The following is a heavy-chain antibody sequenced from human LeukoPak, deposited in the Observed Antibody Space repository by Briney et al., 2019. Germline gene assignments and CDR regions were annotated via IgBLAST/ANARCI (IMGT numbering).Heavy chain of an antibody. J-gene: IGHJ4*02. CDR2: IIPIFGKA. CDR3: ARAGEYCSGGSCYSGVYFDN. CDR1: GGTFSTYA. D-gene: IGHD2-15*01. V-gene: IGHV1-69*13. Sequence: SVKVSCKASGGTFSTYAVSWVRQAPGQGLEWMGGIIPIFGKADYAQKFQDRVTITADESTSTAYMELSSLRSEDTALHYCARAGEYCSGGSCYSGVYFDNWGQGTLVTVSS.